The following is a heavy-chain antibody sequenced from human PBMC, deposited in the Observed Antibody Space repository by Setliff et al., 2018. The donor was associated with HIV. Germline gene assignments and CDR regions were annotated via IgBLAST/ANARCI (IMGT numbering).Heavy chain of an antibody. D-gene: IGHD1-26*01. J-gene: IGHJ4*02. CDR3: ASQAAGTMNYFDF. CDR1: GYSFTSFV. Sequence: GASVKVSCKASGYSFTSFVVHWVRQAPGQSLEWVGRIHVGNGDTRYSQKFRDRVTITRDTSATTAYMEVNSVTSGDTAMYFCASQAAGTMNYFDFWGQGALVTVSS. V-gene: IGHV1-3*01. CDR2: IHVGNGDT.